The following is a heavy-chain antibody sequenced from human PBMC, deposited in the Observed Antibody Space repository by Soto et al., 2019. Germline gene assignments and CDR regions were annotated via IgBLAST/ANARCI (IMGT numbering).Heavy chain of an antibody. J-gene: IGHJ6*01. CDR2: IIPIFGTA. CDR3: ARMHYDILPWHVETPYYYHGKEV. V-gene: IGHV1-69*01. CDR1: GGPFGSYA. D-gene: IGHD3-9*01. Sequence: GSSVQVCCTASGGPFGSYAIRWARQAPGQGLEWMGGIIPIFGTANYAQKLQGSVTITPDESKITAYMELSSLRSEDTAAQYRARMHYDILPWHVETPYYYHGKEV.